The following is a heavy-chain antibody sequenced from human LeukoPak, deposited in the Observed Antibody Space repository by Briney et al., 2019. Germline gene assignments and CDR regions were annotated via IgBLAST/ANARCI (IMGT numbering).Heavy chain of an antibody. CDR1: GGTFSSYA. CDR3: ARGDGITGTTSPLFDY. D-gene: IGHD1-7*01. Sequence: GASVNVSCKASGGTFSSYAISWVRQAPGQGLEWMGGIIPISGTANYAQKFQGRVTITADESTSTAYMELSSLRSEDTAVYYCARGDGITGTTSPLFDYWGQGTLVTVSS. V-gene: IGHV1-69*13. CDR2: IIPISGTA. J-gene: IGHJ4*02.